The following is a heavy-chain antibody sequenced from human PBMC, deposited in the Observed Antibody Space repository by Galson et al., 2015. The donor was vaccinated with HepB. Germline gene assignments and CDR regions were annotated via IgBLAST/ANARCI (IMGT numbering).Heavy chain of an antibody. J-gene: IGHJ2*01. CDR3: ARGLRWDLSGWYVDP. CDR2: ISPSGSTK. V-gene: IGHV3-48*04. CDR1: GFTFSSYN. Sequence: SLRLSCAAFGFTFSSYNMNWVRQAPGKGLEWVSYISPSGSTKYYPDSVKGRFTISRDNAKNSLYLQMNSLRAEDTAVYYCARGLRWDLSGWYVDPWGRGTLVTVSS. D-gene: IGHD2-21*01.